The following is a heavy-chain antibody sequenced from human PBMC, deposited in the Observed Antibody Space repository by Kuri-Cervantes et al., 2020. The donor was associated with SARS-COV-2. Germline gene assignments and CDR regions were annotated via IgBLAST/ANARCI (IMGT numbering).Heavy chain of an antibody. D-gene: IGHD1-26*01. V-gene: IGHV3-21*01. CDR2: ISSSSSYI. Sequence: GESLKISCAASGFTFSSYSMNWVRQAPGKGLEWASSISSSSSYIYYADSVKGRFTISRDNAKNSLYLQMNSLRAEDTAVYYCARDSPLVGATWNYFDYWGQGTLVTVSS. J-gene: IGHJ4*02. CDR3: ARDSPLVGATWNYFDY. CDR1: GFTFSSYS.